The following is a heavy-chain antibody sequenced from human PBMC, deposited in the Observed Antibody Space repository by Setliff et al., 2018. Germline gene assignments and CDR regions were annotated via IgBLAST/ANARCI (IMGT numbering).Heavy chain of an antibody. D-gene: IGHD6-19*01. CDR2: IKEDSSQK. J-gene: IGHJ4*02. V-gene: IGHV3-7*01. CDR3: ARFYGAGLPIPKAYFDY. CDR1: GFTFSSYS. Sequence: GGSLRLSCAASGFTFSSYSMSWVRQAPGKGLEYVAIIKEDSSQKYYMDSVKGRFTISRDDARNSLFLQMNSLRVEDTAVYYCARFYGAGLPIPKAYFDYWGQGTLVTVSS.